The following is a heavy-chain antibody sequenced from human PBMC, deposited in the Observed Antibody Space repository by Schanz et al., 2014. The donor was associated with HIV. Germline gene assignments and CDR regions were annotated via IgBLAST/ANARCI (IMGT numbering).Heavy chain of an antibody. D-gene: IGHD3-22*01. CDR3: ASHGEGITMIVVVNGGYYGMDV. V-gene: IGHV1-46*01. J-gene: IGHJ6*02. CDR1: GYTLSSYY. CDR2: INPKDGRA. Sequence: QVQLLQSGAEVKKPGASVKLSCKASGYTLSSYYLQWVRQARGEGLEWVGVINPKDGRATYAQKFQGRVIMTRDMSSSTVYMELSSLRSEDTAVYYCASHGEGITMIVVVNGGYYGMDVWGQGTTVTVSS.